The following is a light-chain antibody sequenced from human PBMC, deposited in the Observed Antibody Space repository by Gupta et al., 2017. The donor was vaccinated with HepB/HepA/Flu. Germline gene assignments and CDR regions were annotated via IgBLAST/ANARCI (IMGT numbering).Light chain of an antibody. J-gene: IGKJ3*01. Sequence: DIQMTQPPSSLSASIGDRVTITCRASQTISNYLNWYQQKPGKAPNLLIYAASSLHSGVPSRFSGSGSGTVFTLTISSLQPEDFATYYCQQSYTTLSFGPGTKVDIK. CDR2: AAS. V-gene: IGKV1-39*01. CDR1: QTISNY. CDR3: QQSYTTLS.